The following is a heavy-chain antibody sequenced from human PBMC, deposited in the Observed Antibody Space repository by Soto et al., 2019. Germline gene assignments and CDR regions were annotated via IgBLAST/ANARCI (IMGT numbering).Heavy chain of an antibody. D-gene: IGHD3-10*01. V-gene: IGHV4-59*08. J-gene: IGHJ6*02. Sequence: SDTLSLTCALISFSITYINNHSINNYCSCIRLSPGKGLEWIGYISNIGFTRYNPSLKSRVSISVDTSKNQFSLKLTSVTAADAAVYYCTTQGFGGLHGLVDVWGQGTTVT. CDR1: SFSITYINNHSINNY. CDR3: TTQGFGGLHGLVDV. CDR2: ISNIGFT.